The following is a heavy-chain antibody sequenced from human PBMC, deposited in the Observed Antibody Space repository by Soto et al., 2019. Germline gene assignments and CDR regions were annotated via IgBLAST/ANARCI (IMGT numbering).Heavy chain of an antibody. D-gene: IGHD3-10*01. CDR3: ARGRYGGY. CDR1: GYAFTTYG. Sequence: QVHLVQSGAEVKKPGASVKVSCKGSGYAFTTYGITWVRQAPGQGLEWMGWISAHNGNTNYAQKLQGRVTVTRDTSTSTAYMELRSLRSDDTVVYYCARGRYGGYWGQGGLVTVSS. V-gene: IGHV1-18*01. CDR2: ISAHNGNT. J-gene: IGHJ4*02.